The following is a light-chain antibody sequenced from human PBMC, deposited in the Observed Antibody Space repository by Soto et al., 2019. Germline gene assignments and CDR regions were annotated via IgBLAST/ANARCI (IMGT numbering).Light chain of an antibody. V-gene: IGKV3-11*01. J-gene: IGKJ1*01. CDR2: HTS. CDR1: QYINTR. CDR3: HQRHSWPRT. Sequence: EIVLTQSPATLSSSPGDRVTLSCRASQYINTRLAWYQHRPGQAPRLLIYHTSIRAAGIPARFSASGTGTDFTLTISDVQPEDFAVYYCHQRHSWPRTFGQGTKVDIK.